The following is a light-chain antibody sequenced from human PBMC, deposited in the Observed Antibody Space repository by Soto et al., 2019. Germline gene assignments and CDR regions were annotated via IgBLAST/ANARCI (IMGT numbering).Light chain of an antibody. Sequence: DIQLTQSPSFLSASVGDRVTITCRASQGISSYLAWYQQKPGKAPKLLIYAASTLQSGVPSRFSGSGSGTEFNLPISNLQPEDFGTYFCQQPNSYPWTVRQGTKVEIK. CDR2: AAS. V-gene: IGKV1-9*01. CDR1: QGISSY. CDR3: QQPNSYPWT. J-gene: IGKJ1*01.